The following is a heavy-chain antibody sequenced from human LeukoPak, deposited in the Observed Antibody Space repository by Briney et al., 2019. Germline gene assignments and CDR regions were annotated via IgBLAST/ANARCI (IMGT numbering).Heavy chain of an antibody. V-gene: IGHV3-48*03. J-gene: IGHJ4*02. Sequence: GGSLRLSCAASGFTFSSYEMNWVRQAPGKGLEWVSYISSSGSTIYYADSVKGRFTISRDNAKNSLYLQMNSLRAEDTAVYYCARDPPSRESYWDDYWGQGTLVTVSS. D-gene: IGHD1-26*01. CDR3: ARDPPSRESYWDDY. CDR2: ISSSGSTI. CDR1: GFTFSSYE.